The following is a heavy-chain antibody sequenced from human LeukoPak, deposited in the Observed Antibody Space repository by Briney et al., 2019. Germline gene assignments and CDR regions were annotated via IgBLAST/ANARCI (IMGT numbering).Heavy chain of an antibody. J-gene: IGHJ3*02. CDR2: ISSSSSTI. D-gene: IGHD3-10*01. V-gene: IGHV3-48*01. CDR3: AGILWFGELLTAFDI. CDR1: GFTFSSYS. Sequence: GGSLRLSXAASGFTFSSYSMNWVRQAPGKGLEWVSYISSSSSTIYYADSVKGRFTISRDNAKNSLYLQMNSLRAEDTAVYYCAGILWFGELLTAFDIWGQGTMVTVSS.